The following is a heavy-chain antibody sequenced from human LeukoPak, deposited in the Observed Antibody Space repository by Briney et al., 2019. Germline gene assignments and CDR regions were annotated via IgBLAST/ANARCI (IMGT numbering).Heavy chain of an antibody. D-gene: IGHD4-17*01. CDR3: ARVGPYGDLNAFDI. J-gene: IGHJ3*02. CDR2: IYHSGST. V-gene: IGHV4-38-2*02. Sequence: PSETLSLTCTVSGYSISSGYYWGWIRQPPGKGLEWIGSIYHSGSTYYNPSLKSRVTISVDTSKNQFSLKLSSVTAADTAVYYCARVGPYGDLNAFDIWGQGTMVTVSS. CDR1: GYSISSGYY.